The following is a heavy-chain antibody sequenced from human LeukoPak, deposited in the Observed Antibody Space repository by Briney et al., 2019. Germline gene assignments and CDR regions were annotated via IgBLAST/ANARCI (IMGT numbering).Heavy chain of an antibody. D-gene: IGHD6-13*01. CDR2: INPNSGGT. Sequence: ASVTVSYKASGYTFTVYYMHWVRQAPGQGLEWMGWINPNSGGTNYAQKFQGRVTMTRDTSISTAYMELSSLRSEDTAVYYCARASLRYSSRAFDYWGQGTLVTVSS. CDR1: GYTFTVYY. J-gene: IGHJ4*02. CDR3: ARASLRYSSRAFDY. V-gene: IGHV1-2*02.